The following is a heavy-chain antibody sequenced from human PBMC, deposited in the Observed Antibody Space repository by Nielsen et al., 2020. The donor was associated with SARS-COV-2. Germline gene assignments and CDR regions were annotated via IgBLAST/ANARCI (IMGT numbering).Heavy chain of an antibody. J-gene: IGHJ6*02. CDR1: GFTFSSYG. Sequence: GESLKISCAACGFTFSSYGMHWVRQAPGKGLEWVAVIWYDGSNKYYADPVKGRFTVSRDNPKSTLLLQMSSLRAEDTAVYFCAKDRTAYYYGMDVWGQGTTVTVSS. V-gene: IGHV3-33*06. CDR2: IWYDGSNK. CDR3: AKDRTAYYYGMDV.